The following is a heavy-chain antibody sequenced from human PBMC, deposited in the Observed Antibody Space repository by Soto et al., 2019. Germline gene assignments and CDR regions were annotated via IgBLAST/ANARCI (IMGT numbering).Heavy chain of an antibody. CDR3: ARASSSSSAADY. D-gene: IGHD6-6*01. J-gene: IGHJ4*02. CDR2: IYDSESA. V-gene: IGHV4-31*03. CDR1: GESISSGGYY. Sequence: QVQLQESGPGLVKPSQTLSLTCSVSGESISSGGYYWSWIRHHPGKGLEWIGYIYDSESAYYNPSLKSRVTISTDTSKNHIAMRLSSVTAADTAVYYCARASSSSSAADYWGQGTLATVSS.